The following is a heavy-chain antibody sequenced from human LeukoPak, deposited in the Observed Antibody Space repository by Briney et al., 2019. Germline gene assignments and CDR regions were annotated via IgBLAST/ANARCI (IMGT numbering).Heavy chain of an antibody. V-gene: IGHV5-51*01. CDR3: ARNPYYGSGSYWDDAFDI. CDR1: GYSFTSYW. Sequence: GESLKISCKGSGYSFTSYWIGWVRQMPGKGLEWMGIIYPGDSDTRYSPSFQGQVTISADKSISTAYLQWSSLKASDTAMYYCARNPYYGSGSYWDDAFDIWGQGTMVTVSS. CDR2: IYPGDSDT. D-gene: IGHD3-10*01. J-gene: IGHJ3*02.